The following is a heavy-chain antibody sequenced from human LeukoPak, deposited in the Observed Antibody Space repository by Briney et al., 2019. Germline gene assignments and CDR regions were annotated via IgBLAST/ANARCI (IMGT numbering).Heavy chain of an antibody. CDR2: IYHSGGT. CDR3: AGFTPAVDY. V-gene: IGHV4-38-2*01. J-gene: IGHJ4*02. CDR1: GYSISSGHY. Sequence: PSETLSLTCAVSGYSISSGHYWGWIRQPPGKGLEWIGSIYHSGGTYYNPSLKSRVTISVDTSKNQFSLKMKFVTAADTAVCYCAGFTPAVDYCSQGTLVTVSS. D-gene: IGHD3-10*01.